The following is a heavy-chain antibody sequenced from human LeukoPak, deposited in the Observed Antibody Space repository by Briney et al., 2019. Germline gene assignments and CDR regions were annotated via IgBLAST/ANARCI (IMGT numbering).Heavy chain of an antibody. J-gene: IGHJ4*02. D-gene: IGHD6-19*01. CDR2: INPSGGSA. CDR3: AREEWAVAGTSVDY. Sequence: ASVKVSCKASGYTFTSYYMHWVRQAPGQGLEWMGIINPSGGSASFTQKFQGRVTMTRDMSTSTVYMELSSLRSEDTAVYYCAREEWAVAGTSVDYWGQGTLVTVSS. CDR1: GYTFTSYY. V-gene: IGHV1-46*01.